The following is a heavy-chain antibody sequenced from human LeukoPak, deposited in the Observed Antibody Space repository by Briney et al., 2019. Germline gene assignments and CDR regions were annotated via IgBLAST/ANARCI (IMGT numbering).Heavy chain of an antibody. D-gene: IGHD2-2*01. CDR2: IIPIFGTA. CDR3: ARERRYCSSTSCYGTYYYYYGMDV. Sequence: SVTVSFKASGGTFSSYAISWVRQAPGQGLEWMGGIIPIFGTANYAQKFQGRVTITADKSTRTAYMELNSLRSEDTAVYYCARERRYCSSTSCYGTYYYYYGMDVWAKGTTVTVSS. J-gene: IGHJ6*04. V-gene: IGHV1-69*06. CDR1: GGTFSSYA.